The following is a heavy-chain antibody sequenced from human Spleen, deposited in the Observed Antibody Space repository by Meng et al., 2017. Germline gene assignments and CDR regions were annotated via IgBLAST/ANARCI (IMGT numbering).Heavy chain of an antibody. V-gene: IGHV4-34*01. J-gene: IGHJ4*02. CDR1: GGAFSDYY. CDR3: ARGPTTMAHDFDY. Sequence: QGQLQQWGAGRFQPSDPLSLTCVVSGGAFSDYYWSWIRQPPGKGLEWIGEINHSGSTNYNPSLESRATISVDTSQNNLSLKLSSVTAADSAVYYCARGPTTMAHDFDYWGQGTLVTVSS. CDR2: INHSGST. D-gene: IGHD4-11*01.